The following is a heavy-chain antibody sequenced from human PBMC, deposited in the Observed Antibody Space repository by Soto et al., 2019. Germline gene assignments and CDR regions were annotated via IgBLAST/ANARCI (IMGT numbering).Heavy chain of an antibody. CDR1: GFPFSTYS. V-gene: IGHV3-48*02. CDR3: ARAPQLVAPAATGFDS. CDR2: ISASTLTT. J-gene: IGHJ4*02. D-gene: IGHD2-2*01. Sequence: EVELVESGGDLVQPGGSLRLSCAASGFPFSTYSMSWVRQAPGKGLEWISYISASTLTTFYADSVKGRFTISRDTAQNSLYLQMNSLRDEDTAVYYCARAPQLVAPAATGFDSWGQGTLVTVSS.